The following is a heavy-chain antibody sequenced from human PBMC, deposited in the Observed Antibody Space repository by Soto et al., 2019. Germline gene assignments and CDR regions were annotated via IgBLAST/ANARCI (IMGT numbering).Heavy chain of an antibody. J-gene: IGHJ4*02. CDR2: IYYSGST. D-gene: IGHD4-17*01. Sequence: SETLSLTCTVSGGSISSYYWSWIRQPPGKGLEWIGYIYYSGSTNYNPSLKSRVTISVDTSKNQFSLKLSSVTAADTAVYYCARHFSYGDYEPLDYWGQGTLATVSS. CDR1: GGSISSYY. CDR3: ARHFSYGDYEPLDY. V-gene: IGHV4-59*08.